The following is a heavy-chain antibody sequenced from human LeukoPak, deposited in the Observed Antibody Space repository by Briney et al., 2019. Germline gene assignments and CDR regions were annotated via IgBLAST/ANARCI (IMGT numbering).Heavy chain of an antibody. V-gene: IGHV3-49*04. D-gene: IGHD1-7*01. CDR2: IRSEAFGGTT. J-gene: IGHJ4*02. CDR3: TRESEGYDWNYEYYFDY. Sequence: GGSLRLSCTASGFTFGDYAMSWVRQAPGKGLEWVGFIRSEAFGGTTEYAASVKGRFTISRDDSKSIAYLQMNSLKAEDTAVYYCTRESEGYDWNYEYYFDYWGQGTLVTVSS. CDR1: GFTFGDYA.